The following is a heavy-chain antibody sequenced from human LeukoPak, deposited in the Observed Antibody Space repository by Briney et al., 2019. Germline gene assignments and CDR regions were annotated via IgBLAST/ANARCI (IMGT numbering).Heavy chain of an antibody. J-gene: IGHJ6*02. CDR3: ATIAVRGVIYGMDV. CDR2: INPNSGGT. D-gene: IGHD3-10*01. V-gene: IGHV1-2*02. Sequence: ASVKVSCKASGYTFTGYYMHWVRQAPGQGLEWMGWINPNSGGTNYAQKFQGRVTMTRDTSISTAYMELSRLRSDDTAVYYCATIAVRGVIYGMDVWGQGTTVTVSS. CDR1: GYTFTGYY.